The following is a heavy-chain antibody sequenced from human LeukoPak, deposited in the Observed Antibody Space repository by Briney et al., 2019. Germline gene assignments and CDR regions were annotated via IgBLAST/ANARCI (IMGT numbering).Heavy chain of an antibody. CDR2: IIPIFGTA. J-gene: IGHJ4*02. V-gene: IGHV1-69*06. D-gene: IGHD3-22*01. Sequence: GASVKVSCKASGGTFSSYAISWVRQAPGQGLEWMGGIIPIFGTANYAQKFQGRVTITADKSTSTAYMELSSLRSEDTAVYYCARAMGGDNSGYRPFDYRGQGTLVTVSS. CDR3: ARAMGGDNSGYRPFDY. CDR1: GGTFSSYA.